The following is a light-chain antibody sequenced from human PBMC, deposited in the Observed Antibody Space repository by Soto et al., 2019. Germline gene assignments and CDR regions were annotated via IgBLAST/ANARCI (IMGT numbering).Light chain of an antibody. Sequence: DIKLTQSPSFLSASVGDRVTITCRASQDISSHLAWYQQKPGKAPKLLIYAASTLQSGVPSGFGGSGSGTEFTLPITSLQPEDFATYYCQQVKTYPLTFGGGTKVEIK. CDR2: AAS. CDR3: QQVKTYPLT. CDR1: QDISSH. V-gene: IGKV1-9*01. J-gene: IGKJ4*01.